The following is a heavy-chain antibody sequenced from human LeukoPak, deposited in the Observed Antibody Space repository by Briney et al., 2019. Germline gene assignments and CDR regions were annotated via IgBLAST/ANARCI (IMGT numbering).Heavy chain of an antibody. CDR3: AKDYFASGSYPTA. CDR1: GFAFNTYA. D-gene: IGHD3-10*01. Sequence: PGGSLRLSCAASGFAFNTYAMNWGRQAPGKGLEWVSTITEFGGSRNYAESVKGRFTVSRDNSKNTVYLQMNSLRPEDTAVYYCAKDYFASGSYPTAWGQGILVTVSS. J-gene: IGHJ5*02. V-gene: IGHV3-23*01. CDR2: ITEFGGSR.